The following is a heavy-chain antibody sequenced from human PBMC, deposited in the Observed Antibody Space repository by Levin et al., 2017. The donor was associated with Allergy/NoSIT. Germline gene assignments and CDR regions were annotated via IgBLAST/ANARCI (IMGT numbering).Heavy chain of an antibody. D-gene: IGHD1-14*01. Sequence: SQTLSLPCAISGDSVSSNSATWNWIRQSPSRGLEWLGRTYYRSKWLYDYAVSVRGRITVTPDTSKNQFSLQLMSVTPEDTAVYYCARDGPAISVFDFWGQGTLVTVSS. CDR2: TYYRSKWLY. CDR1: GDSVSSNSAT. V-gene: IGHV6-1*01. J-gene: IGHJ4*02. CDR3: ARDGPAISVFDF.